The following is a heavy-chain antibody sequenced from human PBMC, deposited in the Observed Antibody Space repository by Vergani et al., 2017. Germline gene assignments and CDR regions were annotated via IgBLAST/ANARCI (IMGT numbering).Heavy chain of an antibody. CDR1: GFTFNHYA. J-gene: IGHJ6*02. CDR3: AKANPRNSGYDYLYYYHAMDV. V-gene: IGHV3-23*01. D-gene: IGHD5-12*01. Sequence: EVQLLESGGDLVQPGGSLRLSCAASGFTFNHYAMNWVRQAPGKGLEWVSGISGSGGSTYYAGFVKGRFTISRDSSKTTLYLQMNSLSAGDTAVYYCAKANPRNSGYDYLYYYHAMDVWGQGTTVTVSS. CDR2: ISGSGGST.